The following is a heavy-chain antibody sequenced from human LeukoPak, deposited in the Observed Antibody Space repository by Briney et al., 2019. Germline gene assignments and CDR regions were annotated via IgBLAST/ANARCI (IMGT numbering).Heavy chain of an antibody. CDR1: GFTISSYS. D-gene: IGHD3-10*01. CDR2: ISSSSSTI. CDR3: ARLGVWFGELWDFDY. V-gene: IGHV3-48*01. Sequence: PGGSLRLSCAASGFTISSYSMNWVRKAQGPGLEWVSYISSSSSTIYYADSVKGRFTISRDDAKNSLYLQMNSLRAEDTAVYYCARLGVWFGELWDFDYWGQGTLVTVSS. J-gene: IGHJ4*02.